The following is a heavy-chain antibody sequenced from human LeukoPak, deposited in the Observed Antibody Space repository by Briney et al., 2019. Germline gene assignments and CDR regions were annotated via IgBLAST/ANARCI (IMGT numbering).Heavy chain of an antibody. CDR1: GFTFSSYA. CDR3: ARGDYFDSSAYYSLDY. Sequence: GRSLRLSCAASGFTFSSYAVHWVRQAPGKGLEWVAIISSDGNDRYYADSVKGRFTISRDNFKNTLYLQMSSLRAEGTAVYYCARGDYFDSSAYYSLDYWGQGTPVTVSS. J-gene: IGHJ4*02. CDR2: ISSDGNDR. V-gene: IGHV3-30*15. D-gene: IGHD3-22*01.